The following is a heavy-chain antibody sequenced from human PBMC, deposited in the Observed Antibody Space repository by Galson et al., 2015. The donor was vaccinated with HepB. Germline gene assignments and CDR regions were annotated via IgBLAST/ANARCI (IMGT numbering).Heavy chain of an antibody. Sequence: SLRLSCAASGFTFSTYAMTWVRQAPGKGLEWVSIISDSGDNTYYADSVKGRFTISRDNSKNTLYLQMNGLRAEDTAIYYCAKVWGYCSGGSCYFYYFDYWGQGTLVTVSS. J-gene: IGHJ4*02. D-gene: IGHD2-15*01. CDR1: GFTFSTYA. V-gene: IGHV3-23*01. CDR3: AKVWGYCSGGSCYFYYFDY. CDR2: ISDSGDNT.